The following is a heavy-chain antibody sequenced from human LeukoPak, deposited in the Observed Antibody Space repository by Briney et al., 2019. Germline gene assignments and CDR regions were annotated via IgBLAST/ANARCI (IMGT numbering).Heavy chain of an antibody. Sequence: GESLKISCEASGYSFSSHGIVWVRQMPGKGLEWMGIINPADSVTIYSPSFQGQVTISADKSITTAYLQWSSLKASDTAMYYCARRYCSGGTCYYFDYRGQGALVTVSS. CDR2: INPADSVT. D-gene: IGHD2-15*01. J-gene: IGHJ4*02. V-gene: IGHV5-51*01. CDR1: GYSFSSHG. CDR3: ARRYCSGGTCYYFDY.